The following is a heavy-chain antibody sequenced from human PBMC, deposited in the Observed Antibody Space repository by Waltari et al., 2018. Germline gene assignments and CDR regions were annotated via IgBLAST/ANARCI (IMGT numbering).Heavy chain of an antibody. CDR3: AKDRRRRHYYYYDSSGYYTLDAFDI. CDR2: ISWNSGSI. CDR1: GFTFDDYA. D-gene: IGHD3-22*01. Sequence: EVQLVESGGGLVQPGRSLRLSCAASGFTFDDYAMHWVRQAPGKGLEWVSGISWNSGSIGYADSVKGRFTISRDNAKNSLYLQMNSLRAEDTALYYCAKDRRRRHYYYYDSSGYYTLDAFDIWGQGTMV. J-gene: IGHJ3*02. V-gene: IGHV3-9*01.